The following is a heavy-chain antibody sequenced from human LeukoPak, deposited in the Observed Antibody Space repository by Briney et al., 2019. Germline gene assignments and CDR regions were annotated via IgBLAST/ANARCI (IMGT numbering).Heavy chain of an antibody. CDR2: IVPIFGTA. D-gene: IGHD3-10*01. V-gene: IGHV1-69*05. CDR3: ARGPRVTLVRGGQWYHYMDV. J-gene: IGHJ6*03. Sequence: GASVKVSCKASGGTFSNYGINWVRQAPGQGLEWMGGIVPIFGTANYAQKFQGRVTMTRDTSTSTVYMELSSLRSEDTAVYYCARGPRVTLVRGGQWYHYMDVWGKGTTVTISS. CDR1: GGTFSNYG.